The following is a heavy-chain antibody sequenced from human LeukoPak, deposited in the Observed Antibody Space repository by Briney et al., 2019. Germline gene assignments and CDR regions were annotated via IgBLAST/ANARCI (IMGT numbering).Heavy chain of an antibody. J-gene: IGHJ4*02. CDR2: IYTSGST. Sequence: SETLSLTCTVSGDSISSFYWSWIRQPAGKGLEWIGRIYTSGSTNYNPSLKSRVTMSVDTSKNQFSLKLSSVTAADTAVYYCARGPNYDILTGSYIHFDYWGQGTLVTVSS. CDR3: ARGPNYDILTGSYIHFDY. V-gene: IGHV4-4*07. CDR1: GDSISSFY. D-gene: IGHD3-9*01.